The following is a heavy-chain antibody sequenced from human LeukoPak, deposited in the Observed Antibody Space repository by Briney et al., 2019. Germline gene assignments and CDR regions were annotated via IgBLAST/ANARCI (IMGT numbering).Heavy chain of an antibody. J-gene: IGHJ4*02. CDR3: ARLRGGQGDY. Sequence: PSETLSLTCTVSGGSISSGSYYWGWIRQPPGKGLEWIGSIYYSGSTYYNPSLKSRVTISVDTSKNQFSLKLSSVTAADTAVYYCARLRGGQGDYWGQGTLVTVSS. CDR1: GGSISSGSYY. V-gene: IGHV4-39*01. D-gene: IGHD3-10*01. CDR2: IYYSGST.